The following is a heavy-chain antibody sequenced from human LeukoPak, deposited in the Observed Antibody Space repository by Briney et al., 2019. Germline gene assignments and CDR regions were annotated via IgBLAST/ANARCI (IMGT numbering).Heavy chain of an antibody. J-gene: IGHJ5*02. CDR1: GGSISSYY. CDR2: IYYSGST. D-gene: IGHD6-25*01. CDR3: ARQEEAAGGGWFDP. V-gene: IGHV4-59*08. Sequence: PSETLSLTCTVSGGSISSYYWSWIRQPPGKGLEWIGYIYYSGSTNYNPSLKSRVTISVDTSKNQFSLKLSSVTAADTAVYYCARQEEAAGGGWFDPWGQGTLVTVSS.